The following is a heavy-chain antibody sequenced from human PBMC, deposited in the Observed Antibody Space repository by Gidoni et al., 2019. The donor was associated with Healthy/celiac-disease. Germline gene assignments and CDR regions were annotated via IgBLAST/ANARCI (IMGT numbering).Heavy chain of an antibody. CDR1: GFTVSSNY. D-gene: IGHD6-6*01. CDR3: ALSSLQAPFDY. Sequence: EVQLVESGGGLIQPGGSLRLSCAASGFTVSSNYMSWVRQAPGKGREWVSVIYSGGSTYYADSVKGRFTISRDNSKNTLYLQMNSLRAEDTAVYYCALSSLQAPFDYWGQGTLVTVSS. V-gene: IGHV3-53*01. J-gene: IGHJ4*02. CDR2: IYSGGST.